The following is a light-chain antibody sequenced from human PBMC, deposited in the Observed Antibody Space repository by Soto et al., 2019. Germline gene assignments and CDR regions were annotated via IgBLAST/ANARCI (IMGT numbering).Light chain of an antibody. CDR1: QSVSSSY. CDR2: AAS. V-gene: IGKV3-20*01. J-gene: IGKJ1*01. Sequence: EIVLTQSPGTLSLSPGERATLSCRASQSVSSSYLAWYQQKPGQAPRPLIYAASRRATGIPDRFSGSGSGTDSTLTITGLEPEDFAVYYCQQYGSSPRTFGQGTKVEIK. CDR3: QQYGSSPRT.